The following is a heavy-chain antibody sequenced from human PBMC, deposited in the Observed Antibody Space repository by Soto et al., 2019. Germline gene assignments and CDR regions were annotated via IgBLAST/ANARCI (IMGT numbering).Heavy chain of an antibody. CDR1: GGSISSGGYS. CDR3: AREWLLDDAFDI. V-gene: IGHV4-30-2*01. Sequence: SETLSLTCDVSGGSISSGGYSWSWIRQPPGKGLEWIGYIYHSGSTYYNPSLKSRVTISVDRSKNQFSLKLSSVTAADTAVYYCAREWLLDDAFDIWGQGTMVTVSS. CDR2: IYHSGST. J-gene: IGHJ3*02. D-gene: IGHD3-22*01.